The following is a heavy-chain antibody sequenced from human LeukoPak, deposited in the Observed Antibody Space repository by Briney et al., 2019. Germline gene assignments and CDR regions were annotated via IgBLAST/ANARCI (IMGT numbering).Heavy chain of an antibody. CDR3: ARDNSSGAVKFDY. CDR1: GFTVSSNY. J-gene: IGHJ4*02. CDR2: IYSGGST. V-gene: IGHV3-66*01. D-gene: IGHD6-19*01. Sequence: GGSLRLSCAASGFTVSSNYMSWVRQAAGKGLECVSLIYSGGSTYYADSVKGRFTISRDNSKNTLYLQMSSLRAEDTAVYYCARDNSSGAVKFDYWGQGTLVTVSS.